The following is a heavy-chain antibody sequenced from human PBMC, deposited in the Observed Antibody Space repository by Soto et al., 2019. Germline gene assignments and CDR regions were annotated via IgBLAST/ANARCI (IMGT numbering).Heavy chain of an antibody. CDR3: GKEMTCGLATTGASDI. CDR1: GFRFSNYA. J-gene: IGHJ3*02. D-gene: IGHD3-9*01. Sequence: VQLLESGGGLVQPGGSLRLSCAASGFRFSNYAMTWVRQAQGKGLEWVPSMSGGGVTAFYADSVKGRFTISRDNSQNTLSMQMNSLKVEDTAMYHCGKEMTCGLATTGASDIWGQGTVVTVSS. CDR2: MSGGGVTA. V-gene: IGHV3-23*01.